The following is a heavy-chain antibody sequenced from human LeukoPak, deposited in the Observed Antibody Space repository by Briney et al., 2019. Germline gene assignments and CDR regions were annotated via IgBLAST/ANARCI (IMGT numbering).Heavy chain of an antibody. J-gene: IGHJ4*02. CDR2: ISGGGDST. D-gene: IGHD6-13*01. V-gene: IGHV3-23*01. CDR3: AKGSTSSRPYYFDY. CDR1: GFTFSSYV. Sequence: GGSLRLSCAASGFTFSSYVMSWVRQAPGKGLEWVSAISGGGDSTYYTDSVKGRFTISRDNSENTLYLQMNSLRAEDTAIYYCAKGSTSSRPYYFDYWGQETLVTVSS.